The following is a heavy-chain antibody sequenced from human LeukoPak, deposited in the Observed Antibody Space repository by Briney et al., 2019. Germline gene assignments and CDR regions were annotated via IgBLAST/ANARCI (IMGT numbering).Heavy chain of an antibody. Sequence: GASVKVSCKASGYTFTSYDINWVRQATGQGLEWMGWMNPNSGNTGYAQKFQGRVTMTRNTSISTAYMELSSLRSEDTAVYYCARGLGIVGAIGNCFDPWGQGTLVTVSS. J-gene: IGHJ5*02. D-gene: IGHD1-26*01. CDR2: MNPNSGNT. CDR1: GYTFTSYD. CDR3: ARGLGIVGAIGNCFDP. V-gene: IGHV1-8*01.